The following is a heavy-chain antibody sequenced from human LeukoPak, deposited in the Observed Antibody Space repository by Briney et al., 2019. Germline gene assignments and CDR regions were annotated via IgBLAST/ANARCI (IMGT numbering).Heavy chain of an antibody. Sequence: SETLSLTCAVYGGSFSGYYWSWIRQPPGKGLEWIGEINHSGSTNYNPSLKSRVTISVDTSKNQFSLKMSSVTAADTPVYYCAREGYSGSYALQYYYYMDVWGKGTTVTVSS. D-gene: IGHD1-26*01. CDR2: INHSGST. CDR1: GGSFSGYY. CDR3: AREGYSGSYALQYYYYMDV. V-gene: IGHV4-34*01. J-gene: IGHJ6*03.